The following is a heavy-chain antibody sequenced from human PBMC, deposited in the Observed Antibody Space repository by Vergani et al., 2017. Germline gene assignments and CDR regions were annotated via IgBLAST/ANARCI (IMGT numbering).Heavy chain of an antibody. CDR3: ARGSTVLGY. J-gene: IGHJ4*02. Sequence: QVQLQESGPGLVKPSQTLSLTCTVSGGSISSGSYYWSWIRQPAGKGLEWIGRIYTSGSTNYNPSLKSRVTMSVDTSKNQFSLKLSSVTAADTAVYYCARGSTVLGYWGQGTLVTVSS. V-gene: IGHV4-61*02. D-gene: IGHD4-17*01. CDR2: IYTSGST. CDR1: GGSISSGSYY.